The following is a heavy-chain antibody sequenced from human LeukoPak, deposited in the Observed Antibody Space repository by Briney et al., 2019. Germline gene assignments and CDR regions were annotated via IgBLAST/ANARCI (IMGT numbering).Heavy chain of an antibody. CDR2: ISSDGTNT. V-gene: IGHV3-74*01. CDR1: GFTFSNYW. J-gene: IGHJ4*02. D-gene: IGHD4-11*01. CDR3: ARDPGHSNYINDY. Sequence: GGSLRLSCAASGFTFSNYWMHWVRQSPGKGLVWVSRISSDGTNTNYEDSVKGRFTISRDNAENTLYLQMTSLRAEDTAVYYCARDPGHSNYINDYWGQGTLVTVSS.